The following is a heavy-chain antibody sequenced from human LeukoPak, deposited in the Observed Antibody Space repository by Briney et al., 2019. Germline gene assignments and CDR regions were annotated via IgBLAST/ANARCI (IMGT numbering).Heavy chain of an antibody. Sequence: ASVKISCKVSGYTFTDYYMQWVQEAPGKGLEWMGLVDPEDGETIYAEKFQGRVTITADTSTDTAYMELGSLRSEDTAVYYCATGPTGTLDYWGQGTLVTVSS. J-gene: IGHJ4*02. V-gene: IGHV1-69-2*01. D-gene: IGHD1-1*01. CDR2: VDPEDGET. CDR3: ATGPTGTLDY. CDR1: GYTFTDYY.